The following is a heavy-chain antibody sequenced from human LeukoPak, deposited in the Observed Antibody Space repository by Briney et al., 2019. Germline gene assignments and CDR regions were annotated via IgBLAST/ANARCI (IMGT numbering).Heavy chain of an antibody. CDR2: IRYDGSNK. V-gene: IGHV3-30*02. D-gene: IGHD4-11*01. CDR1: GFTFSSYG. J-gene: IGHJ4*02. Sequence: GGSLRLSCAASGFTFSSYGMHWVRQAPGKGLEWVAFIRYDGSNKYYADSVKGRFTISRDNAKNSLYLQMNSLRAEDTAVYYCASGESTVTTFDYWGQGTLVTVSS. CDR3: ASGESTVTTFDY.